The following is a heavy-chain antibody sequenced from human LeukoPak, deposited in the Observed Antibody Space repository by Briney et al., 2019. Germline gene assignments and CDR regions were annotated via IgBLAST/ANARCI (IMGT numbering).Heavy chain of an antibody. CDR1: GFTFSGYW. Sequence: GGSLILSCAASGFTFSGYWMHWVRQSPGKGLVWVSCISADGGATRYADSVKGRCTISRDNAKNTLYLQMNSLRVEDTAVYYCARDFRNKGVDPWGQGTLVTVSS. CDR2: ISADGGAT. V-gene: IGHV3-74*01. D-gene: IGHD1/OR15-1a*01. J-gene: IGHJ5*02. CDR3: ARDFRNKGVDP.